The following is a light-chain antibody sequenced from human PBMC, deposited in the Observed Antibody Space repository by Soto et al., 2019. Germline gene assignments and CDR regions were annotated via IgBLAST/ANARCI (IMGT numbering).Light chain of an antibody. J-gene: IGKJ4*01. Sequence: IQLTQSPSFLSSSLGDRVTITCRASQDISNFLAWFQQRPGRAPKLLIYAVFTLQSGVPSRFSGSGSGAECTLTISSLQTEDGATYYCQQLDSYTLTFGGGTKVDIK. V-gene: IGKV1-9*01. CDR3: QQLDSYTLT. CDR2: AVF. CDR1: QDISNF.